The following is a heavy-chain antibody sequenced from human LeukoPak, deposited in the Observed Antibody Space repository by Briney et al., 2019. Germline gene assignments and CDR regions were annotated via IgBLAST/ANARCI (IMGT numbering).Heavy chain of an antibody. V-gene: IGHV4-39*01. D-gene: IGHD3-3*01. Sequence: SETLSLTCTVSGGSISSSSYYWGWIRQPPGKGLEWIGSIYYSGSTYYNPSLKSRVTISVGTSKNQFSLKLSSVTAADTAVYYCARQVVTIFEVDWFDPWGQGTLVTVSS. CDR3: ARQVVTIFEVDWFDP. CDR2: IYYSGST. J-gene: IGHJ5*02. CDR1: GGSISSSSYY.